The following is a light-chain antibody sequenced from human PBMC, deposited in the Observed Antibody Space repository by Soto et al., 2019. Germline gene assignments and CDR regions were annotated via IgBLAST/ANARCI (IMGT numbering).Light chain of an antibody. J-gene: IGKJ1*01. CDR2: RAS. CDR1: QSISSN. Sequence: EIVMTQSPATLSVSPGERANLSCRASQSISSNLAWYQQKLGQAPRLLIYRASTRATGIPARFSGSGSGTEFTLTISSLQSEDFALYYCHQYENWPQTFGQGTKVEI. V-gene: IGKV3-15*01. CDR3: HQYENWPQT.